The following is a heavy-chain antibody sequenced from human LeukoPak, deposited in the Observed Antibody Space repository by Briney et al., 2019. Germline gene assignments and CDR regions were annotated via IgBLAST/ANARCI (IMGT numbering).Heavy chain of an antibody. D-gene: IGHD3-3*01. V-gene: IGHV4-4*07. CDR1: GGSISSYY. J-gene: IGHJ6*03. CDR3: AREGGFLEWLFYYYYYMDV. CDR2: IYTSGST. Sequence: SETLSLTCTVPGGSISSYYWSWIRQPAGKGLEWIGRIYTSGSTNYNPSLKSRVTMSVDTSKNQFSLKLSSVTAADTAVYYCAREGGFLEWLFYYYYYMDVWGKGTMVTVSS.